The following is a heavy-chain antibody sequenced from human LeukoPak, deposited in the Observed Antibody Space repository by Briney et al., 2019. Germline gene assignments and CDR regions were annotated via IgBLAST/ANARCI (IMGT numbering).Heavy chain of an antibody. V-gene: IGHV1-18*01. J-gene: IGHJ4*02. Sequence: ASVKVSCKGCGYTFTYGVGWVRQAPGQGLEWMGWINPTNGNTNYAQKLQGRVTMTTDTSTSTAYMELRSLRSDDTAVYYCARDGYFDYWGQGTLVTVSS. CDR3: ARDGYFDY. CDR2: INPTNGNT. CDR1: GYTFTYG.